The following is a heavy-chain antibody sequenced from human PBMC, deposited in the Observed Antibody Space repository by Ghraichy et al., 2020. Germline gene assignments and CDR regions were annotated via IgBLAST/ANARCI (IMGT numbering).Heavy chain of an antibody. CDR2: IDSDGSSR. D-gene: IGHD3-22*01. J-gene: IGHJ4*02. Sequence: GGSLRLSCAASGFTLSGYWMHWVRQGPGKGLEWVSRIDSDGSSRTYADSVKGRFTISRDNAKNTLYLQINSLRAEDTAMYYCARAAKDSGGYVIIDFWGQGARVTVSS. CDR3: ARAAKDSGGYVIIDF. CDR1: GFTLSGYW. V-gene: IGHV3-74*01.